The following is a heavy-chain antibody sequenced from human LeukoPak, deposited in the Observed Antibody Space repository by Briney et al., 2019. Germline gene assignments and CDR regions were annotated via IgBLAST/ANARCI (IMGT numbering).Heavy chain of an antibody. V-gene: IGHV4-38-2*02. Sequence: SETLSLTCTVSGYSISSGYYWGWIRQPPGKGLEWIGSIYHSGSTYYNPSLKSRVTISVDTSKNQFSLKLSSVTAADTAVYYCARDLWSNDYWGQGTLVTVSS. CDR1: GYSISSGYY. D-gene: IGHD3-3*01. CDR2: IYHSGST. CDR3: ARDLWSNDY. J-gene: IGHJ4*02.